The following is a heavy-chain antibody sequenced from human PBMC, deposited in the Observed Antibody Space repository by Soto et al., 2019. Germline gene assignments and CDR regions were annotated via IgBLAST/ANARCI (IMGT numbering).Heavy chain of an antibody. CDR3: ARAPSEYIWGSYLRYYEY. V-gene: IGHV3-23*01. D-gene: IGHD3-16*01. CDR2: ISGTTGHA. J-gene: IGHJ4*02. Sequence: EVEILESGGGLVQPGGSLRLSCAASGLPFSNYAMAWVRQAPGKGLEWVSAISGTTGHAFYADSVKDRFTISRDNSKNTLYLQMDSLRAEDTAVYHCARAPSEYIWGSYLRYYEYWGQGTVVTVSS. CDR1: GLPFSNYA.